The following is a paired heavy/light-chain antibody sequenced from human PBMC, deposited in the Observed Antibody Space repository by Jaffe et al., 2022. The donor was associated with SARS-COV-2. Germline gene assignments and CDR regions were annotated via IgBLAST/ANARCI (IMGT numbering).Light chain of an antibody. CDR2: KAS. Sequence: DIQMTQSPSTLSASVGDRVTITCRASQSISSWLAWYQQKAGKAPKLLIFKASLLESWVPSRFSGSGSGTEFTLTISSLQPDDFATYYCQQYDSYPPTFGPGTNVEVK. V-gene: IGKV1-5*03. J-gene: IGKJ1*01. CDR1: QSISSW. CDR3: QQYDSYPPT.
Heavy chain of an antibody. J-gene: IGHJ4*02. Sequence: QVQLVQSGAEVKKPGASVKVSCKASGYTFTDYYIHWVRQAPGQGLEWMGWIFPNNGATKYAQKFQGRVAMTSDTSISTSFMELSGLRSDDTAVYYCARGLTSSPNVVVPAAIADYWGQGTLITVSS. CDR3: ARGLTSSPNVVVPAAIADY. V-gene: IGHV1-2*02. D-gene: IGHD2-2*01. CDR2: IFPNNGAT. CDR1: GYTFTDYY.